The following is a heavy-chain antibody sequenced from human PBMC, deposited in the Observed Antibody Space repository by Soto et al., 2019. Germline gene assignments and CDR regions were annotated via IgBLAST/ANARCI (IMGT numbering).Heavy chain of an antibody. D-gene: IGHD2-15*01. CDR2: IYYSGGT. J-gene: IGHJ4*02. V-gene: IGHV4-39*01. Sequence: SETLSLTCTVSGGSISSSSYYWGWICQPPGKGLEWIGSIYYSGGTYYNPSLKSRVTISVDTSKNQFSLKLSSVTAADTAVYYCARSPYCSGGSCDPFDYWGQGTLVTVSS. CDR1: GGSISSSSYY. CDR3: ARSPYCSGGSCDPFDY.